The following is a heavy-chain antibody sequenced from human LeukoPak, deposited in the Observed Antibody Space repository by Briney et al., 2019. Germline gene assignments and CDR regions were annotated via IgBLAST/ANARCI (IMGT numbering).Heavy chain of an antibody. V-gene: IGHV1-18*01. CDR1: GYTFNTYG. D-gene: IGHD3-16*02. Sequence: ASVKVSCKPYGYTFNTYGITWVRQAPGQGLEWMGWISPYNGNTNYAQKFQGRVTMTTDTSTSTAYMELRSLRSDDTAVYYCARGDDYVWGSYRYDYWGQGTLVTVSS. CDR2: ISPYNGNT. CDR3: ARGDDYVWGSYRYDY. J-gene: IGHJ4*02.